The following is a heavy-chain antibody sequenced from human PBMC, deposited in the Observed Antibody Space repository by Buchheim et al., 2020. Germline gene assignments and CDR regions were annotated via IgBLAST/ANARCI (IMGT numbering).Heavy chain of an antibody. J-gene: IGHJ5*02. CDR3: ARLLHGSERRFDP. V-gene: IGHV4-39*01. D-gene: IGHD3-10*01. Sequence: QLQLQESGPGLVKPSETLSLACTVSGASTNSPSNYWDWIRQPPGKGLEWIGSIYYSGITYYNPSLKSRVTMSVDTSKNQFSLKLTSVTAADTAVYYCARLLHGSERRFDPWGQGTL. CDR2: IYYSGIT. CDR1: GASTNSPSNY.